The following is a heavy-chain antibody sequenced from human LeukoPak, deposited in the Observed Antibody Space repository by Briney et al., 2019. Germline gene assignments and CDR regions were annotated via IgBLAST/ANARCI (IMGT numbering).Heavy chain of an antibody. Sequence: SETLSLICTVSGGSISSSYWSWIRQPAGKGLEWIGRLYSSEDTNYNPSLKSRVTMSVDTSKNQLSLKLSSVTAADTAVYYCARTQYCTSTSCYWFDPWGQGTLVTVSS. D-gene: IGHD2/OR15-2a*01. J-gene: IGHJ5*02. V-gene: IGHV4-4*07. CDR3: ARTQYCTSTSCYWFDP. CDR1: GGSISSSY. CDR2: LYSSEDT.